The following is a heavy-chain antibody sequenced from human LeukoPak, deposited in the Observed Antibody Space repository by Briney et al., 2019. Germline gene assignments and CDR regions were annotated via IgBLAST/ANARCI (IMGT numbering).Heavy chain of an antibody. D-gene: IGHD5-12*01. J-gene: IGHJ5*02. CDR2: FHPEDGET. Sequence: GASVKVSCKVSGYTLTELSMHWVRQAPGKGLEWMGGFHPEDGETIYGQKFQGRVTMTEDTSTDTAYMELSSLRSEDTAVYYCATLPSFNIVATIPWGQGTLVTVSS. CDR1: GYTLTELS. V-gene: IGHV1-24*01. CDR3: ATLPSFNIVATIP.